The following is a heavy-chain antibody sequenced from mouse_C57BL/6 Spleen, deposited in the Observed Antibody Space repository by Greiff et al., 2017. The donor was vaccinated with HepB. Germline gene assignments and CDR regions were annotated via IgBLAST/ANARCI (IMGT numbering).Heavy chain of an antibody. J-gene: IGHJ4*01. CDR3: TTHGSSYGGDYYAMDY. Sequence: EVQLQQSGAELVRPGASVKLSCTASGFNIKDDYMHWVKQRPEQGLEWIGWIDPENGDTEYASKFQGKATITADTSSNTAYLQLSSLTSEDTAVYYWTTHGSSYGGDYYAMDYWGQGTSVTVSS. D-gene: IGHD1-1*01. V-gene: IGHV14-4*01. CDR2: IDPENGDT. CDR1: GFNIKDDY.